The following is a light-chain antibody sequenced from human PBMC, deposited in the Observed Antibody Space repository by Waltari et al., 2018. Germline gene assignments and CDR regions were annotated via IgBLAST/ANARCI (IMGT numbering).Light chain of an antibody. V-gene: IGLV3-25*03. CDR2: KDI. CDR3: QTADSGCVHVV. Sequence: SSDLTQPPSMSVSPGQMARIPCSADXFXRXXGYWYKQKQGQAPLLVIHKDIERPSGIHERFSGSSSQTTVTLTIAGVQAEDEAVYYCQTADSGCVHVVFGGGTKLTVL. CDR1: XFXRXX. J-gene: IGLJ2*01.